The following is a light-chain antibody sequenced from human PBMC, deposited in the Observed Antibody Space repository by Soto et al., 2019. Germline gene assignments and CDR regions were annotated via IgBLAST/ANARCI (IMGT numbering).Light chain of an antibody. CDR1: SSDVGGYNY. CDR3: SSYTSSSTDV. J-gene: IGLJ1*01. CDR2: EVS. V-gene: IGLV2-14*01. Sequence: QSALTQPASVSASAGQSITISCTGTSSDVGGYNYVSWYQQHPGKAPKLVIYEVSNRPSGVSNRFSGSKSGNTASLTISGLQADDEADYYCSSYTSSSTDVFGPGTKLTVL.